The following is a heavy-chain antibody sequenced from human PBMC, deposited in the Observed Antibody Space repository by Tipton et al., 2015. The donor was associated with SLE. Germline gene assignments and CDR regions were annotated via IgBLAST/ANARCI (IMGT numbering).Heavy chain of an antibody. Sequence: TLSLTCAVYGGSFSGYYWSWIRQPPGKGLEWIGEINHSGSTNYSPSLKSRVTISVDTSKNQFSLKLSSVTAADTAVYYCARDLSILWKGAFDIWGQGTMVTVSS. CDR3: ARDLSILWKGAFDI. CDR2: INHSGST. CDR1: GGSFSGYY. J-gene: IGHJ3*02. D-gene: IGHD2-21*01. V-gene: IGHV4-34*01.